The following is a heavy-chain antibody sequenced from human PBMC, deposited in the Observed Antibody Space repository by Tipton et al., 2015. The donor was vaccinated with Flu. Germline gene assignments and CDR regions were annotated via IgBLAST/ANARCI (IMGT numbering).Heavy chain of an antibody. CDR1: GGSISSGSYY. D-gene: IGHD2-8*01. V-gene: IGHV4-61*02. CDR2: IYTSGST. Sequence: LRLSCTVSGGSISSGSYYWSWIRQPAGKGLEWIGRIYTSGSTNYNPSLKSRVTISVDTSKNQFSLKLSSVTAADTAVYYCARELTNTMGRSWFDPWGQGTLVTVSS. J-gene: IGHJ5*02. CDR3: ARELTNTMGRSWFDP.